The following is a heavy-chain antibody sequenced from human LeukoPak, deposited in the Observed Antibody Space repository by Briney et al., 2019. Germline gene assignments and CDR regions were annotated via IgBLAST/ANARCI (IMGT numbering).Heavy chain of an antibody. D-gene: IGHD3-22*01. Sequence: SETLSLTCTVSGGSISSGDYYWSWIRQPPGKGLEWIGYIYYSGSTYYNPSLKSRVTISVDTSKNQFSLKLSSVTAADTAVYYCARHPPDYYDSSGYSSHHSAHGTLVTVSS. CDR3: ARHPPDYYDSSGYSSHH. V-gene: IGHV4-30-4*01. CDR2: IYYSGST. J-gene: IGHJ4*01. CDR1: GGSISSGDYY.